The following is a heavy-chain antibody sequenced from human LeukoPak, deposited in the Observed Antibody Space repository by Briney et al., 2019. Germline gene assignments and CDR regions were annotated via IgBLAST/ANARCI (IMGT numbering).Heavy chain of an antibody. CDR3: VRDPILAYDSSGYYYSRFDY. CDR2: ISAYNGNT. CDR1: GYTFTSYG. J-gene: IGHJ4*02. V-gene: IGHV1-18*01. Sequence: ASVKVSCKASGYTFTSYGISWVRQAPGQGLEWMGWISAYNGNTNYAQKLQGRVTMTTDTSTSTAYMELRSLRSDDTAVYYCVRDPILAYDSSGYYYSRFDYWGQGTLVTVSS. D-gene: IGHD3-22*01.